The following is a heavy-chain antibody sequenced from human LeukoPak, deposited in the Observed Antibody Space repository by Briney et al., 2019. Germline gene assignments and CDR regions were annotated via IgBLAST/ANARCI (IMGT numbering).Heavy chain of an antibody. CDR2: IYYSGST. Sequence: SETLSLTCTVSGGSISSYYWSWIRQPPGKGLEWIGYIYYSGSTNYNPSLKSRVTISVDTSKNQFSLKLSSVTAADTAVYYCARGITIFGGYFDYWGQGTLVTVSS. D-gene: IGHD3-3*01. CDR1: GGSISSYY. J-gene: IGHJ4*02. V-gene: IGHV4-59*01. CDR3: ARGITIFGGYFDY.